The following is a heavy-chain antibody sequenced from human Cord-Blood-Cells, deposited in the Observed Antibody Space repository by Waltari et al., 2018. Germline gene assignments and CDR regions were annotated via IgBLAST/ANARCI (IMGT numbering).Heavy chain of an antibody. V-gene: IGHV4-34*01. Sequence: QVQLQQWGAGLLKPSETLSLTCAVYGGSFSGYYWSWIRQPPGKGLEWIGEINHSGSTNYNPALKSRVTISGDTSKNQFALKLSSVTAADTAVYYCARGLWHFDYWGQGTLVTVSS. CDR3: ARGLWHFDY. J-gene: IGHJ4*02. CDR1: GGSFSGYY. CDR2: INHSGST. D-gene: IGHD3-10*01.